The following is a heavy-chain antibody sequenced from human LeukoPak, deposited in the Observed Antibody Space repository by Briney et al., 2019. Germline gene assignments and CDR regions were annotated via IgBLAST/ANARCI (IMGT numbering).Heavy chain of an antibody. CDR2: IFYSGST. V-gene: IGHV4-59*01. CDR3: AREIRGLVNYYYYYYMDV. J-gene: IGHJ6*03. Sequence: SETLSLTCTVSGGSISGYYWSWIRQPPGKGLEWSGYIFYSGSTNYNPSLKSRVTISVDTSKNQFSLKLSSVTAADTAVYYCAREIRGLVNYYYYYYMDVWGKGTTVTVSS. CDR1: GGSISGYY. D-gene: IGHD2-15*01.